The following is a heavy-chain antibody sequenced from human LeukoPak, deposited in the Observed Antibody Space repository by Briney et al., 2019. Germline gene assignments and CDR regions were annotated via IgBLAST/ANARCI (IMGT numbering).Heavy chain of an antibody. CDR3: AVLSSGWYHFDY. D-gene: IGHD6-19*01. J-gene: IGHJ4*02. V-gene: IGHV4-4*02. CDR2: VYHSGST. Sequence: SGTLSLTCAVSGGSISSSNWWSWVRQPPGKGLEWIGEVYHSGSTNYNPSLKSRVSISVDKSKNQFSLKLSSVTAADTAVYYCAVLSSGWYHFDYWGQGTLVTVSS. CDR1: GGSISSSNW.